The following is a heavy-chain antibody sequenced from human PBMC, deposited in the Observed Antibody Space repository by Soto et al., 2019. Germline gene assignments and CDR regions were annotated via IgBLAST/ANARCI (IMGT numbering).Heavy chain of an antibody. J-gene: IGHJ4*02. CDR2: INDDGIST. CDR3: TRGPRSTSTGTGAF. CDR1: GFTFSMYW. Sequence: EVQLVESEGGLVQPGGSLRLSCAASGFTFSMYWMHWVRQVPGKGPEWVSRINDDGISTNYADSVKGRFTISRDNAKNTLYLQMNALRVEDTAVYYCTRGPRSTSTGTGAFWGQGTLVTVSS. D-gene: IGHD1-1*01. V-gene: IGHV3-74*01.